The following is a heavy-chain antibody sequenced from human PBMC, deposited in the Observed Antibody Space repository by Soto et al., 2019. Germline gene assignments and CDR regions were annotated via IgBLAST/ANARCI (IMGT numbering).Heavy chain of an antibody. CDR1: GFTFSSYW. V-gene: IGHV3-7*01. CDR2: IKQDGSEK. Sequence: GGSLRLSCAASGFTFSSYWMSWVRQAPGKGLEWVANIKQDGSEKYYVDSVKGRFTISRDNAKNSLYLQMNSLRAEDTAVYYCARDLRYYDFWSGRPYYYYYMGVWGKGTTVTVSS. D-gene: IGHD3-3*01. J-gene: IGHJ6*03. CDR3: ARDLRYYDFWSGRPYYYYYMGV.